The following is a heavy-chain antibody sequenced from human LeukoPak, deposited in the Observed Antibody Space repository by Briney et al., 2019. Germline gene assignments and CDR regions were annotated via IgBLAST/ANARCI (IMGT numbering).Heavy chain of an antibody. CDR3: AREMSGSNDALDI. Sequence: GGSLRLSCAASGFTLSTYDMHWVRHPTGEGLEWVSIIYRAGDTYYPGSVKGRFTIPRDNAKNSLYLQMNSLRAEDTAVYYCAREMSGSNDALDIWGQGTMVTVSS. CDR1: GFTLSTYD. J-gene: IGHJ3*02. CDR2: IYRAGDT. D-gene: IGHD3-10*01. V-gene: IGHV3-13*01.